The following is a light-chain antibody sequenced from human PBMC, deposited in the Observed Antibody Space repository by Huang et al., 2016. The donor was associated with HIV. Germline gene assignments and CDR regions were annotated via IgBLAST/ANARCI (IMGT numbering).Light chain of an antibody. CDR1: QSVSRN. Sequence: EIVLTQSPATRSVSPGEGATLFCRASQSVSRNLAWYQQRPGRAPRLLIYGASTRATGIPARFSGSGSGTEFSLTISSLQSEDFGIYYCQQYNNWPPGTFGQGTKVDIK. CDR3: QQYNNWPPGT. J-gene: IGKJ2*01. CDR2: GAS. V-gene: IGKV3-15*01.